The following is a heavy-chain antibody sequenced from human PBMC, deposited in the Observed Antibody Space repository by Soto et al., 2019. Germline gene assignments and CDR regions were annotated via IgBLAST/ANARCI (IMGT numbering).Heavy chain of an antibody. Sequence: QVQLQESGPGLVKPSETLSLTCTVSGGSVSSGSYYWSWIRQPPGKGLEWIGYISYSGSTNYNPSLKSRVTISVDTSKNQFSLKLSSVTAADTAVYYCARWPNGFDPWGQGTLVTVSS. CDR3: ARWPNGFDP. CDR2: ISYSGST. CDR1: GGSVSSGSYY. J-gene: IGHJ5*02. V-gene: IGHV4-61*01.